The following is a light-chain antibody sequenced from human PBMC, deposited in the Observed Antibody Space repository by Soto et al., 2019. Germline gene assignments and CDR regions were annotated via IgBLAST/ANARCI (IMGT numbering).Light chain of an antibody. Sequence: EIVMTQSPATLSVSPGERATLSCRASQSVSSNLAWYQQKPGQAPRLLIYGASTRATGIPARFSGSGSGTEFPLTISTLQSEDFGVYYCQQYNNWPPWTFGQGTKGEIK. CDR2: GAS. CDR1: QSVSSN. V-gene: IGKV3-15*01. J-gene: IGKJ1*01. CDR3: QQYNNWPPWT.